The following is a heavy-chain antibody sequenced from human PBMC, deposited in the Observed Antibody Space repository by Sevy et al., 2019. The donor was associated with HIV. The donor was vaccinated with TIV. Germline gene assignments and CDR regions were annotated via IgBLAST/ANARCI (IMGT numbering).Heavy chain of an antibody. CDR3: VRHLTIYLYWYFDL. Sequence: SETLSLTCTVSGGSISGSTNYWGWIRQSPGKGLEWIGSLYYGGSTYLNPSLKSRVTTSVDTSKNQFSLKLNSVTAADTAVYYCVRHLTIYLYWYFDLWGRGALVTVSS. CDR1: GGSISGSTNY. J-gene: IGHJ2*01. V-gene: IGHV4-39*01. D-gene: IGHD3-10*01. CDR2: LYYGGST.